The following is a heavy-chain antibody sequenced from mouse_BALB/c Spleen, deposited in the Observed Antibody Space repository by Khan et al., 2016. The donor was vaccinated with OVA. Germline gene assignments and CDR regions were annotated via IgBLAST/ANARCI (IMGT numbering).Heavy chain of an antibody. J-gene: IGHJ3*01. CDR2: IVTYYVDS. CDR3: VRGSGKSRFAY. D-gene: IGHD1-3*01. V-gene: IGHV1S137*01. Sequence: QVQLQQSGAELVRPGVSVKISCKGSGYTFTDFAMHWWKQIHAKGLDWLGVIVTYYVDSDYNHKFRDKATMTVDKSASTAYMELAGLTSEDSAIYYCVRGSGKSRFAYWGQGTLVTVSA. CDR1: GYTFTDFA.